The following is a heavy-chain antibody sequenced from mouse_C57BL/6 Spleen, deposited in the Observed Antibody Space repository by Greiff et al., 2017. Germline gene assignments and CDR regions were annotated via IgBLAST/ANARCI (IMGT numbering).Heavy chain of an antibody. V-gene: IGHV1-4*01. CDR2: INPSSGYT. J-gene: IGHJ2*01. Sequence: QVQLKQSGAELARPGASVKMSCKASGYTFTSYTMHWVKQRPGQGLEWIGYINPSSGYTKYNQKFKDKATLTADKSSSTAYMQLSSLTSEDSAVYYCARQSNYVPLDYWGQGTTLTVSS. D-gene: IGHD2-5*01. CDR3: ARQSNYVPLDY. CDR1: GYTFTSYT.